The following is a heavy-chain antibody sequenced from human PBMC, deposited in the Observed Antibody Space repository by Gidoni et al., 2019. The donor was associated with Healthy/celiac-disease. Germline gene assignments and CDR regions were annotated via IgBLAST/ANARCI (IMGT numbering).Heavy chain of an antibody. V-gene: IGHV3-30*18. Sequence: QVQLVESGGGVVQPGRSLRLSCAASGFTFSSHGMHWVRQAPGKGLEWVAVISYDGSNKYYADSVKGRFTISRDNSKNTLYLQMNSLRAEDTAVYYCAKDRYYYDSSGYCQFDYWGQGTLVTVSS. J-gene: IGHJ4*02. CDR3: AKDRYYYDSSGYCQFDY. D-gene: IGHD3-22*01. CDR2: ISYDGSNK. CDR1: GFTFSSHG.